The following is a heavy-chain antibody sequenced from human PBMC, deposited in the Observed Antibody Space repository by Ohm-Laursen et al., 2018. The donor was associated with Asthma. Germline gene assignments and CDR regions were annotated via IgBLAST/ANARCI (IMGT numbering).Heavy chain of an antibody. CDR3: ATDDSSSDAFDI. D-gene: IGHD6-6*01. CDR1: GYTFTGYY. V-gene: IGHV1-2*06. Sequence: ASVKVSCKASGYTFTGYYMHWVRQAPGQGLEWMGRINPNSGGTNYAQKFQGRVTMTRDTSISIAYMELSRLRSDDTAVYYCATDDSSSDAFDIWGQGTMVTVSS. CDR2: INPNSGGT. J-gene: IGHJ3*02.